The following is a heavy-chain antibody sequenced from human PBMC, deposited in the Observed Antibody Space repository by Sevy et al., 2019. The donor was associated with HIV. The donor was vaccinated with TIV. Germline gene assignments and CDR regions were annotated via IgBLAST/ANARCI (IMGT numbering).Heavy chain of an antibody. CDR2: IFYTGTT. V-gene: IGHV4-39*01. Sequence: SETLSLTCTVSGGSISSSNYYWGWIRQSPGKGLEWIGSIFYTGTTHYNPSLKSRVTISVDTSKNQFSLKLSSVTAADTAVYYCARHHLLSLAYSWFDPWGQGTLVTVSS. CDR3: ARHHLLSLAYSWFDP. J-gene: IGHJ5*02. CDR1: GGSISSSNYY. D-gene: IGHD2-2*01.